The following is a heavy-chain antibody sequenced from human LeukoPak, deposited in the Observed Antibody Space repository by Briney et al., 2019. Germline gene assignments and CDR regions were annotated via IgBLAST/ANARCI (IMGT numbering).Heavy chain of an antibody. CDR1: GFTFSSYA. J-gene: IGHJ6*02. Sequence: GGSLRLSCAASGFTFSSYAMSWVRQAPGKGLEWVSAISGSGGSTYYADSVKGRFTISRDNSKNTLYLQMNSLRAEDTAVYYCASSPYDYGDYHYYYGMDVWGQGTTVTVSS. CDR3: ASSPYDYGDYHYYYGMDV. D-gene: IGHD4-17*01. V-gene: IGHV3-23*01. CDR2: ISGSGGST.